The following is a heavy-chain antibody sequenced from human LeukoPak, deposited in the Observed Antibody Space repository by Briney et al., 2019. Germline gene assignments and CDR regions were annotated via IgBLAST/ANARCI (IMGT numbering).Heavy chain of an antibody. CDR1: GFTFSIYA. CDR3: AKFISPTNDSNGSLDY. Sequence: GESLRLSCAACGFTFSIYAMSWVRQAPGKGLEWVSAISGGGGSTYYADSVKGRFSISRDNSKNTLYLQMNILRADDTAVYYCAKFISPTNDSNGSLDYWGQGTLVTVSS. J-gene: IGHJ4*02. V-gene: IGHV3-23*01. CDR2: ISGGGGST. D-gene: IGHD3-22*01.